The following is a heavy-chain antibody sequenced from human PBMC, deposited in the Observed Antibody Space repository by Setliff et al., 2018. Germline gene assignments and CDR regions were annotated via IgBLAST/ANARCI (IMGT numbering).Heavy chain of an antibody. CDR2: INIDGRSI. J-gene: IGHJ4*02. CDR1: GFTFSSYG. V-gene: IGHV3-74*01. CDR3: ARDLVGETADF. D-gene: IGHD1-26*01. Sequence: GGSLRLSCAASGFTFSSYGMHWVRQVPGKGLEWVSRINIDGRSINYADSVRGRFTISRDNAKNTVYLQMNSLRGDDTAVYHCARDLVGETADFWGRGTLVTVSS.